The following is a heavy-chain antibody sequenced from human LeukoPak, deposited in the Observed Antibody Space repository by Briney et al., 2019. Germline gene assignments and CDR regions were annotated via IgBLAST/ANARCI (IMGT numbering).Heavy chain of an antibody. D-gene: IGHD4-23*01. CDR3: ARGRGADYGGNSGYFDY. CDR2: MSGSGTTT. Sequence: GGSLRLSCAASGFTFSSYAMTWVRQAPGKGLEWVAAMSGSGTTTYSADSAKGRFTISRDNSKNTLYVEMSSLRAEDTAVYYCARGRGADYGGNSGYFDYWGQGTLVTVSS. CDR1: GFTFSSYA. V-gene: IGHV3-23*01. J-gene: IGHJ4*02.